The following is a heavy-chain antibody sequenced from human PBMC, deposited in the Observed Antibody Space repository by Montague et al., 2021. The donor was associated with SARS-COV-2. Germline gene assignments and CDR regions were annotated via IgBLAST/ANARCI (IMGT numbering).Heavy chain of an antibody. Sequence: CAISGDNVVELRLGSEEHTSELPSRPQRVCRPQFRKKWYNDYAVSMQSRVTINPDTSKNQFSLHVNSVTPEDTAVYYCARDSEYSIDYWGQGLLVTVSS. D-gene: IGHD6-6*01. V-gene: IGHV6-1*01. CDR2: PQFRKKWYN. CDR3: ARDSEYSIDY. CDR1: GDNVVELRLG. J-gene: IGHJ4*02.